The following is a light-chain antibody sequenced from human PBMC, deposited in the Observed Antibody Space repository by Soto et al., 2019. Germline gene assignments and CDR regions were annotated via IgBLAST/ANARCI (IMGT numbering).Light chain of an antibody. Sequence: QSALTQPASVSGSAGQSIAISCTGSSSDVGIYNYVSWYQQHPGKVPKLIIYEVTSRPSGVSIRFSGSKSGNTASLTISGLQPEDEADYYCAAWDDSLIGWVFGGGTKLTVL. J-gene: IGLJ3*02. CDR3: AAWDDSLIGWV. V-gene: IGLV2-14*01. CDR2: EVT. CDR1: SSDVGIYNY.